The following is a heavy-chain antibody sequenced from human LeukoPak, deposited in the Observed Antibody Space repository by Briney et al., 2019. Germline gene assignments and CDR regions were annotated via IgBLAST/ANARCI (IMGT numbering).Heavy chain of an antibody. CDR2: IRSKTDGGTT. Sequence: GGSLRLSCAASGLTFSNTWMTWVRQAPGKGLEWVGRIRSKTDGGTTDYTTPAKGRFTISRDDSKNTLYLQMNSLKTEDTAVYYCVGSFLGYWGQGTLVTVSS. V-gene: IGHV3-15*01. CDR1: GLTFSNTW. J-gene: IGHJ4*02. CDR3: VGSFLGY. D-gene: IGHD3-10*01.